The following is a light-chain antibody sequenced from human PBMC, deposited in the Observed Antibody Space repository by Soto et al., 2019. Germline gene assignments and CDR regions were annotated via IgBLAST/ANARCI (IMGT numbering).Light chain of an antibody. Sequence: QSALTQTPSASGSPGQSVTISCTGTSSDVGAYNYVSWYQQHPGKAPKLMIYEVNKRPSGVPDRFSGSKSGNTASLTVSGLQAEDEADYYCSSYVGSNNLVFGGGTKVTVL. J-gene: IGLJ2*01. CDR1: SSDVGAYNY. V-gene: IGLV2-8*01. CDR2: EVN. CDR3: SSYVGSNNLV.